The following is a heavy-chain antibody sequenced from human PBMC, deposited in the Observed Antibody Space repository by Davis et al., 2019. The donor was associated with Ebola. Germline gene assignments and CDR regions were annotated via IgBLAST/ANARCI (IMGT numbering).Heavy chain of an antibody. V-gene: IGHV3-11*01. J-gene: IGHJ6*02. CDR3: ARVYYYGSGENGMDV. CDR2: ISSSGSTI. CDR1: GFTFSDYY. Sequence: GESLKTSCAASGFTFSDYYMSWIRQAPGKGLEWVSYISSSGSTIYYADSVKGRFTISRDNAKNSLYLQMNSLRAEDTAVYYCARVYYYGSGENGMDVWGQGTTVTVSS. D-gene: IGHD3-10*01.